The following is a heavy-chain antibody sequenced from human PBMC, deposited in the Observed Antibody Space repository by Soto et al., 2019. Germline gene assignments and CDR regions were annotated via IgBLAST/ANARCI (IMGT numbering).Heavy chain of an antibody. CDR3: TKVGTLIAPQFDP. D-gene: IGHD6-6*01. CDR1: GFTISSNA. CDR2: ISYDGSNK. J-gene: IGHJ5*02. V-gene: IGHV3-30*18. Sequence: GWSLRLSCAASGFTISSNAMYWVRQAPGKGLEWVAVISYDGSNKYYADSVKGRLTISRDNSKNTLYLQMNSLRAEDTAVYYCTKVGTLIAPQFDPWGQGTLVTVSS.